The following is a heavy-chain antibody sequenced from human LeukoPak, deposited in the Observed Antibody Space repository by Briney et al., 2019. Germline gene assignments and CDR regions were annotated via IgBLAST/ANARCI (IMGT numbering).Heavy chain of an antibody. J-gene: IGHJ5*02. CDR3: ARQYSSNWYDDRGWFDP. Sequence: SETLSLTCTVSGYSISSDYYWGWIRQPPGEGLEWIGSLYHSGSTYHNPSLKSRVTISVDTSKNQFSLKLSSVTAADTAVYYCARQYSSNWYDDRGWFDPWGQGTLVTVSS. V-gene: IGHV4-38-2*02. CDR2: LYHSGST. D-gene: IGHD6-13*01. CDR1: GYSISSDYY.